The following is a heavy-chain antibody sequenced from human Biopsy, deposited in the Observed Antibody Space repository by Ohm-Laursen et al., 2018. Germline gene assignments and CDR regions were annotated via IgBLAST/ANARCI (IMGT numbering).Heavy chain of an antibody. D-gene: IGHD3-22*01. CDR3: TRGGYYYDSLAYYYWFDP. J-gene: IGHJ5*02. Sequence: SSVKVSCKGSGYSFTNFGITWVRQAPGQGLEWLGRISTYHGRADYAQKFQGRVTMTRDTSISTAYVDLSSLRSDDTAVYYCTRGGYYYDSLAYYYWFDPWGQGTLVTVSS. CDR1: GYSFTNFG. V-gene: IGHV1-18*01. CDR2: ISTYHGRA.